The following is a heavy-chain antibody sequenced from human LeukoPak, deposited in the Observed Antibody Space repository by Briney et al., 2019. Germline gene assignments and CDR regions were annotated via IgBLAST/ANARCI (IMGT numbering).Heavy chain of an antibody. CDR1: GYTFTSYD. J-gene: IGHJ4*02. D-gene: IGHD6-13*01. Sequence: GASVKVSCKASGYTFTSYDINWVRQATGQGLEWMGWMNPNSGNTGYAQKFQGRVTMTRNTSISTAYMELSSLRSEDTAVYYCARVKRSSSPRKNYYFDYWGQGTLVTVSS. CDR2: MNPNSGNT. CDR3: ARVKRSSSPRKNYYFDY. V-gene: IGHV1-8*01.